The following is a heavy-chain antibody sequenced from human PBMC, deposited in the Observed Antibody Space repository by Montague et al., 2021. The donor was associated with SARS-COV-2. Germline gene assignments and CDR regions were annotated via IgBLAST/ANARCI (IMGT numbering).Heavy chain of an antibody. CDR1: GFTFSSYA. D-gene: IGHD6-19*01. Sequence: SLRLSCAASGFTFSSYAMHWVRQAPGKGLEWVAVISYDGSNKYYADSVKGRFTISRDNSKNTLYLQMNSLRAEDTAVYYCARLIGSGWTDAFDFWGQGTMVTVSS. V-gene: IGHV3-30-3*01. CDR2: ISYDGSNK. J-gene: IGHJ3*01. CDR3: ARLIGSGWTDAFDF.